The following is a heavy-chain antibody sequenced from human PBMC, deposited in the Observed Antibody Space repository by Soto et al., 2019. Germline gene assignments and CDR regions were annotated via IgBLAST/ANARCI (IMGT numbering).Heavy chain of an antibody. CDR3: TPYGRLWSYYGSGSVPLDY. J-gene: IGHJ4*02. V-gene: IGHV3-49*03. D-gene: IGHD3-10*01. Sequence: GGSLRLSCTASGFTFGDYAMSWFRQAPGKGLEWVGFIRSKAYGGTTEYAASVKGRFTISRDDSKSIAYLQMNSLKTEDTAVYYCTPYGRLWSYYGSGSVPLDYWGQGTLVTVSS. CDR2: IRSKAYGGTT. CDR1: GFTFGDYA.